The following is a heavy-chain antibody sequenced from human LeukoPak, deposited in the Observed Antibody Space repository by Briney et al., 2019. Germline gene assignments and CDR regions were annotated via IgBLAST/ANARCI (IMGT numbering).Heavy chain of an antibody. D-gene: IGHD1-14*01. CDR3: AKDTTPPKAGFDP. CDR2: IRYDGSNK. J-gene: IGHJ5*02. V-gene: IGHV3-30*02. CDR1: GFTFSSYG. Sequence: GGSLRLSCAASGFTFSSYGIHWVRQAPGKGLEWXAFIRYDGSNKYYADSVKGRFTISRDNSKNTLYLQMNSLRAEDTAVYYCAKDTTPPKAGFDPWGQGTLVTVSS.